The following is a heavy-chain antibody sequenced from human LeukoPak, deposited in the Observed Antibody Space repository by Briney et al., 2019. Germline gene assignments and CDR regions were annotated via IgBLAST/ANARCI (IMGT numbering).Heavy chain of an antibody. CDR3: ARKSGNYWGGYFDY. CDR2: ISSSGSTI. Sequence: PGGSLRLSCAASGFTFSSYEMNWVRQAPGKGLEWVSYISSSGSTIYYADSVKGRFTISRDNAKNSLYLQMNSLRAEDTAVYYCARKSGNYWGGYFDYWGQGTLVTVSS. V-gene: IGHV3-48*03. J-gene: IGHJ4*02. D-gene: IGHD3-22*01. CDR1: GFTFSSYE.